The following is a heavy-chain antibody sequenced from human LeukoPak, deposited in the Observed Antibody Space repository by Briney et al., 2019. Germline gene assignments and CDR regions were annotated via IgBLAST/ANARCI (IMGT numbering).Heavy chain of an antibody. CDR2: ISAYNGNT. J-gene: IGHJ4*02. CDR3: ARVGPYYYDSSGYYYVVLFDY. V-gene: IGHV1-18*01. D-gene: IGHD3-22*01. CDR1: GYTFTSYG. Sequence: GASVKVSCKASGYTFTSYGISWARQAAGQGLEWMGWISAYNGNTNYAQKLQGRVTMTTDTSTSTAYMELRSLRSDDTAVYYCARVGPYYYDSSGYYYVVLFDYWGQGTLVTVSS.